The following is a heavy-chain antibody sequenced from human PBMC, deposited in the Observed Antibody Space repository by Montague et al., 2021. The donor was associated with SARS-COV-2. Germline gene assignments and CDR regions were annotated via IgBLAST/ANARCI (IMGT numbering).Heavy chain of an antibody. CDR3: ARGGTIFGVVTIPFDY. D-gene: IGHD3-3*01. J-gene: IGHJ4*02. CDR1: GGSISSGGYY. V-gene: IGHV4-31*03. CDR2: IYYSGST. Sequence: TLSLTCTVSGGSISSGGYYWSWIRQHPGKGLEWIGYIYYSGSTYYNPSLKSRVTISVDTSKNQFSLKLSSVTAADTAVYYCARGGTIFGVVTIPFDYWGQGTLVTVSS.